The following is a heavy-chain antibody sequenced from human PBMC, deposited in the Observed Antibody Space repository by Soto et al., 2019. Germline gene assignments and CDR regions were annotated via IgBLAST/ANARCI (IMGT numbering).Heavy chain of an antibody. D-gene: IGHD1-1*01. CDR1: GYTFTSYG. V-gene: IGHV1-18*01. Sequence: QVHLVQSGAEVKKPGASVKVSCKGSGYTFTSYGITWVRQAPGQGLEWMGWISARNGDTDYAQKLQGRVTVTRDTSTSTAYMGLRSLSSDDTAVYYCARGRYGDYWGQGALVTVSS. J-gene: IGHJ4*02. CDR3: ARGRYGDY. CDR2: ISARNGDT.